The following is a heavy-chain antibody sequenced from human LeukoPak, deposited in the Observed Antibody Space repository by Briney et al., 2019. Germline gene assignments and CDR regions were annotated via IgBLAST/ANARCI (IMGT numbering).Heavy chain of an antibody. D-gene: IGHD3-22*01. CDR3: ARATARGLGVILYWSHMDV. CDR1: GYTFTSYG. Sequence: ASVKVSCKASGYTFTSYGISWVRQAPGQGLEWMGWISAYNGNTNYAQKLQGRVTMTTDTSRSTAYMELRSLRSDDTAVYYCARATARGLGVILYWSHMDVWGQGTTVTVSS. V-gene: IGHV1-18*01. CDR2: ISAYNGNT. J-gene: IGHJ6*02.